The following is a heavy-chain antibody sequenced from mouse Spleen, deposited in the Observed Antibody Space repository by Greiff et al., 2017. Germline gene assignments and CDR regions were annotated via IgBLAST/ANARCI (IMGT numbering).Heavy chain of an antibody. V-gene: IGHV14-2*01. J-gene: IGHJ2*01. CDR1: GFNIKDYY. CDR2: IDPEDGET. D-gene: IGHD1-1*01. Sequence: EVQRVESGAELVKPGASVKLSCTASGFNIKDYYMHWVKQRTEQGLEWIGRIDPEDGETKYAPKFQGKATITADTSSNTAYLQLSSLTSEDTAVYYCARRSSHLYCFDYWGQGTTLTVSS. CDR3: ARRSSHLYCFDY.